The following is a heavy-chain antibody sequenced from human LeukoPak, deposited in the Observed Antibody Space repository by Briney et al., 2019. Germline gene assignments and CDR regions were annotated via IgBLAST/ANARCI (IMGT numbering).Heavy chain of an antibody. CDR1: GGSFSGYY. D-gene: IGHD6-19*01. Sequence: PSETLSLTCAVYGGSFSGYYWSWIRQPPGKGLEWIGEINHSGSTNYNPPLKSRVTISVDTSKNQFSLKLSSVTAADTAVYYCASRKRGIAVAGTRGYNWFDPWGQGTLVTVSS. J-gene: IGHJ5*02. CDR3: ASRKRGIAVAGTRGYNWFDP. CDR2: INHSGST. V-gene: IGHV4-34*01.